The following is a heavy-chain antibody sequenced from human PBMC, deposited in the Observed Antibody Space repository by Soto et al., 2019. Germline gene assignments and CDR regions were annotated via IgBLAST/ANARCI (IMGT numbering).Heavy chain of an antibody. J-gene: IGHJ4*02. CDR1: GFSLSTSGVG. D-gene: IGHD6-13*01. V-gene: IGHV2-5*02. CDR2: IYWDDDK. Sequence: SGPTLVKPTQTLTLTCTFSGFSLSTSGVGVGWIRQPPGKALEWLALIYWDDDKGYSPSLKSRLSITKDTSKNPEVLTMTHMDPVDTATYYCAHSRTWGSSWYRNPYYFDYWGQGTLVTVSS. CDR3: AHSRTWGSSWYRNPYYFDY.